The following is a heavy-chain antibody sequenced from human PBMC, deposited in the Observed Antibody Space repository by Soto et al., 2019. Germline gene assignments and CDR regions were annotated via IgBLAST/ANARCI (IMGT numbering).Heavy chain of an antibody. CDR3: AGARGSYFDS. CDR1: GYTFRNFG. V-gene: IGHV1-18*01. Sequence: QVQLVQSGAEVKKLGASVRVSYKASGYTFRNFGYSWLRQAPGQRPEWMGWIADYNGDTNFAPSLRGRLTMTTDTSTTTVYMELNSLTSDDTAVYYCAGARGSYFDSWGQGTLVTVSS. J-gene: IGHJ4*02. CDR2: IADYNGDT.